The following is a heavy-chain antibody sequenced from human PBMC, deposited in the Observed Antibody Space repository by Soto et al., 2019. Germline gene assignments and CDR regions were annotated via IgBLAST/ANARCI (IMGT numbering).Heavy chain of an antibody. D-gene: IGHD4-4*01. CDR2: IVVGSGNT. J-gene: IGHJ6*02. CDR1: GFTFTSSA. CDR3: AADTVRYYYYGMDV. Sequence: ASVKVSCKASGFTFTSSAVQWVRQARGQRLEWIGWIVVGSGNTNYAQKFQERVTITRDMSTSTAYMELSSLRSEDTAVYYCAADTVRYYYYGMDVWGQGTTVTVSS. V-gene: IGHV1-58*01.